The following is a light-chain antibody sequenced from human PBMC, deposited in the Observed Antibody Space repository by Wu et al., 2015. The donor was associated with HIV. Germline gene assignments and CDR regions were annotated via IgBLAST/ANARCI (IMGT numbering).Light chain of an antibody. CDR1: ESISGS. CDR2: AAS. Sequence: IRITQSPSSLSASTGDRVTITCRANESISGSLAWYQQKPGAAPRLLIYAASTLESGVPSRFSGTGSGTEFTLTISCLQSEDFASYFCQQYYHCPRAFGQGTKVEIK. V-gene: IGKV1-8*01. J-gene: IGKJ1*01. CDR3: QQYYHCPRA.